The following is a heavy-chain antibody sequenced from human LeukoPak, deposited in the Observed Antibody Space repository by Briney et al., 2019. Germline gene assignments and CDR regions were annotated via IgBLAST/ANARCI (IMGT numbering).Heavy chain of an antibody. CDR2: IIPIFGTA. Sequence: GASVKVSCKASGYTFTSYAISWVRQAPGQGLEWMGGIIPIFGTANYAQKFQGRVTITADESTSTAYMELSSLRSEDTAVYYCARVVYSYGYVYFDYWGQGTLVTVSS. CDR3: ARVVYSYGYVYFDY. J-gene: IGHJ4*02. CDR1: GYTFTSYA. D-gene: IGHD5-18*01. V-gene: IGHV1-69*13.